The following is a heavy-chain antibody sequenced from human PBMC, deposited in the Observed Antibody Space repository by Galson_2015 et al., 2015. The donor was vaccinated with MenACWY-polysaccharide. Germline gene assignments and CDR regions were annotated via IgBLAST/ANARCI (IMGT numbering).Heavy chain of an antibody. Sequence: SLRLSCAASGFTFSSYAMRWVRQAPGEGLEWVSTISGSGDTTFYADSVKGRFTISRDNSKNTVYLQMNSLRVDDTAVYYCAKPDCGNINCHALDSWGQGTLVTVSS. V-gene: IGHV3-23*01. CDR1: GFTFSSYA. D-gene: IGHD2-2*01. CDR3: AKPDCGNINCHALDS. CDR2: ISGSGDTT. J-gene: IGHJ4*02.